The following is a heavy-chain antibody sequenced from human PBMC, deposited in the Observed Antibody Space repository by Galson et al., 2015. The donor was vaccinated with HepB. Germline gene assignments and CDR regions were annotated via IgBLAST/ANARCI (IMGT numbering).Heavy chain of an antibody. CDR1: GYTFTTFG. Sequence: SVKVSCKASGYTFTTFGFSWVRQAPGQGLEWMGWISAYNGNTDYAQKFQGRVTMTTDTSTSTAYVELRSLGSDDTAMYYCARAPYDYGDYEGSYFDYWGPGTLVTVSS. V-gene: IGHV1-18*01. D-gene: IGHD4-17*01. CDR3: ARAPYDYGDYEGSYFDY. CDR2: ISAYNGNT. J-gene: IGHJ4*02.